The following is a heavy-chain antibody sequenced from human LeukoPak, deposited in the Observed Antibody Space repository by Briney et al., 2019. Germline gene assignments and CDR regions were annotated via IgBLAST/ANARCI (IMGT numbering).Heavy chain of an antibody. D-gene: IGHD6-13*01. J-gene: IGHJ6*02. CDR2: ISAYNGNT. Sequence: ASVKVSCKASGYTFTSYGISWVRQAPGQGLEWMGWISAYNGNTNYAQKLQGRVTMTTDTSTSTAYMELRSLRSDDTAVYCCARDPSSSWYPDHDYYYGMDVWGQGTTVTVSS. CDR3: ARDPSSSWYPDHDYYYGMDV. CDR1: GYTFTSYG. V-gene: IGHV1-18*01.